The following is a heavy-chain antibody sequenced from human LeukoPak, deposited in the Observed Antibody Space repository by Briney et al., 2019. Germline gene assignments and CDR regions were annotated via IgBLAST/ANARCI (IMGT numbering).Heavy chain of an antibody. CDR2: MNPNSGNT. J-gene: IGHJ6*03. V-gene: IGHV1-8*01. CDR1: GYTFTSYD. CDR3: ARCIAARLGWIYYYYYYMDV. Sequence: RASVKVSCKASGYTFTSYDINWVRQATGQGLEWMGWMNPNSGNTGYAQKFQGRVTMTRNTSISTAYMELSSLRSEDTAVYYCARCIAARLGWIYYYYYYMDVWGKGTTVTVSS. D-gene: IGHD6-6*01.